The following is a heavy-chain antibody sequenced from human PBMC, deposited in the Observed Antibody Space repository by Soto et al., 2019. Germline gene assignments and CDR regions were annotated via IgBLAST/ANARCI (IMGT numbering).Heavy chain of an antibody. CDR1: GDSVSSTGAA. V-gene: IGHV6-1*01. Sequence: PSQTLSLTCAISGDSVSSTGAAWNWIRQSPSRGLEWLGRTYYRSKWYNDYAASVQSRITINPDTSRNQFSLRLNSVTPEDTAVYYCARVGCSGGTCLDGLDVWGQGTTVTVSS. CDR3: ARVGCSGGTCLDGLDV. D-gene: IGHD2-15*01. J-gene: IGHJ6*02. CDR2: TYYRSKWYN.